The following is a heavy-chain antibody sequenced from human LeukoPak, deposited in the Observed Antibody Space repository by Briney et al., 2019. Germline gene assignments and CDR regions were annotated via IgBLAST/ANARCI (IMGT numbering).Heavy chain of an antibody. J-gene: IGHJ3*02. Sequence: GGSLRLSCAASGFTVSSNYMSWGRQAPGKGLEWVSVIYSGGSTYYADSVKGRFTISRDNSKNTLYLQMNSLRAEDTAVYYCARDSTGLLGAFDIWGQGTMVTVSS. CDR1: GFTVSSNY. V-gene: IGHV3-53*01. CDR2: IYSGGST. D-gene: IGHD3-22*01. CDR3: ARDSTGLLGAFDI.